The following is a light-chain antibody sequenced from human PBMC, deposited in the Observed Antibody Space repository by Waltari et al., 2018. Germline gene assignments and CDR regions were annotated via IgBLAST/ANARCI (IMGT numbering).Light chain of an antibody. CDR3: QQCGDSPPSWT. CDR2: STS. J-gene: IGKJ1*01. CDR1: QSVSSSY. Sequence: EIVLTQSPGTLSLSPGERATLSCRASQSVSSSYLAWYQHKPGQAPRLLIYSTSSRATGIPDRFSGSGSGTDFTLTISRLEPEDFAMYYCQQCGDSPPSWTFGQGTKVEIK. V-gene: IGKV3-20*01.